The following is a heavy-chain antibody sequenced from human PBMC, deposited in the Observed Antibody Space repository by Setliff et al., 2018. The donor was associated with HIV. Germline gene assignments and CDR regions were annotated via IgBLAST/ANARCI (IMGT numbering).Heavy chain of an antibody. J-gene: IGHJ4*02. Sequence: ETLSLTCAVSGGPISSHYWSWIRQPPGKGLEWIGYIYYSGNSNYNPSLKSRVTMSVDTSKTQFSLRLSSVTAADTAVYFCARRTNGYAALDYWGQGTLVTVSS. D-gene: IGHD5-12*01. CDR3: ARRTNGYAALDY. CDR1: GGPISSHY. CDR2: IYYSGNS. V-gene: IGHV4-59*11.